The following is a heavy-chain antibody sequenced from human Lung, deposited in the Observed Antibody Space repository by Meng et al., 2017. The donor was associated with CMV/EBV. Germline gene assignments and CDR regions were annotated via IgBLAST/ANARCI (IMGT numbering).Heavy chain of an antibody. D-gene: IGHD3-10*01. Sequence: SETLSLXXTVAGGSISSYYWSWIRQPPGKGLEDIGYIYYSGSTSYNPSLKSRVTIPVDTSKNQFSLKLSSVTAADTAVYYCARHGSGSYFYGMDVWGQGTTVTVSS. CDR3: ARHGSGSYFYGMDV. CDR2: IYYSGST. CDR1: GGSISSYY. V-gene: IGHV4-59*01. J-gene: IGHJ6*02.